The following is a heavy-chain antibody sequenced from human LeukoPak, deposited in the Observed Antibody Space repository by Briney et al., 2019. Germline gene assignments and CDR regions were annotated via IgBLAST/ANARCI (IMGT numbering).Heavy chain of an antibody. CDR3: AVYSGYEDYFDY. J-gene: IGHJ4*02. D-gene: IGHD5-12*01. CDR1: GYTLTGYY. Sequence: GASVKVSCKASGYTLTGYYMHWVRQAPGQGLEWMGRINPNSGGTNYAQKFQGRVTMTRDTSISTAYMELSRLRSDDTAVYYCAVYSGYEDYFDYWGQGTLVTVSS. V-gene: IGHV1-2*06. CDR2: INPNSGGT.